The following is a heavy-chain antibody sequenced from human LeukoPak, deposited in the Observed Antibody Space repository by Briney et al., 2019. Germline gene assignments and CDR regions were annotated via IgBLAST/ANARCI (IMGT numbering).Heavy chain of an antibody. CDR3: AKGVGSSWYGYFDY. J-gene: IGHJ4*02. CDR1: GFTFSSYA. V-gene: IGHV3-23*01. D-gene: IGHD6-13*01. Sequence: GGSLRLSCAASGFTFSSYAMGWVRQAPGKGLEWVSAISGSGGSTYYADSVKGRFTISRDNSKNTLYLQMNSLRAEDTAVYYCAKGVGSSWYGYFDYWGQGTLVTVSS. CDR2: ISGSGGST.